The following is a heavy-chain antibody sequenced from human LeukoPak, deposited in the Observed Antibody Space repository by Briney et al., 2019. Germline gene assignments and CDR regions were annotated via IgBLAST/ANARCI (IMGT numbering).Heavy chain of an antibody. D-gene: IGHD6-19*01. CDR1: GGSFRSYA. CDR2: IIPILGIA. J-gene: IGHJ6*02. CDR3: ARVEAVAGNRNTYYYYYGMDV. V-gene: IGHV1-69*04. Sequence: SVTVSCMASGGSFRSYAISWVRQDPGQGLEWIGRIIPILGIANYAQKFQGRVTITADKSTSTAYMELSSLRSEDTAVYYCARVEAVAGNRNTYYYYYGMDVWGQGTTVTVSS.